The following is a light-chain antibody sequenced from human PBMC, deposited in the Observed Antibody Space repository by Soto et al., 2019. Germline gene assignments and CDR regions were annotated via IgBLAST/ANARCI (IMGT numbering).Light chain of an antibody. CDR1: SSDVGGYNY. CDR3: TSYAGSNNYV. Sequence: QSALTQPPSASGSPGQTVTISCTGTSSDVGGYNYVSWYQQHPGKAPKLMIYRDTKRPSGVPDRFSGSKSGNTASLTVSGLQAEDEAYYYCTSYAGSNNYVFGSGTKLTVL. J-gene: IGLJ1*01. V-gene: IGLV2-8*01. CDR2: RDT.